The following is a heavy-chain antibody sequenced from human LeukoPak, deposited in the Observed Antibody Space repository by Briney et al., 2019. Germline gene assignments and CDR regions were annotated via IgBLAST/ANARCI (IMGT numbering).Heavy chain of an antibody. CDR2: IYTSGST. V-gene: IGHV4-61*02. Sequence: PSETLSLTCTVSGGSISSGSYYWSWIRQPAGKRLEWIGRIYTSGSTNYNPSLKSRVTISVDTSKNQFSLKLSSVTAADTAVYYCAREEGYCSSTSCYSGFTTYNWFDPWGQGTLVTVSS. CDR3: AREEGYCSSTSCYSGFTTYNWFDP. J-gene: IGHJ5*02. CDR1: GGSISSGSYY. D-gene: IGHD2-2*01.